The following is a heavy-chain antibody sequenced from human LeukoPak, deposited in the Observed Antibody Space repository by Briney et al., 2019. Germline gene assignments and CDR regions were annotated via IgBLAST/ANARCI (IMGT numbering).Heavy chain of an antibody. CDR2: IIPIFGTA. CDR1: GGTLTSYA. V-gene: IGHV1-69*06. CDR3: ARGDYYGSGSYPYYYGMDV. J-gene: IGHJ6*04. Sequence: SVKVSCKASGGTLTSYAISWVRQAPGQGLEWMGGIIPIFGTANYAQKFQGRVTITADKSTSTAYMELSSLRSEDTAVYYCARGDYYGSGSYPYYYGMDVWGKGTTVTVSS. D-gene: IGHD3-10*01.